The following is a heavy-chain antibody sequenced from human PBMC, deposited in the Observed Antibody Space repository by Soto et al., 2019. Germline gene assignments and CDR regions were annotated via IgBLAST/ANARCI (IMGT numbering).Heavy chain of an antibody. CDR1: GGSISSGDYY. Sequence: PSETLSLTCTVSGGSISSGDYYWSWIRQPPGKGLEWIGYIYYSGSTYYNPSLKSRVTISVDTSKNQFSLKLSSVTAADTAVYYCARVDRRYNWNTRDYYYYGMDVWGQGTTVTVS. V-gene: IGHV4-30-4*01. CDR3: ARVDRRYNWNTRDYYYYGMDV. CDR2: IYYSGST. J-gene: IGHJ6*02. D-gene: IGHD1-20*01.